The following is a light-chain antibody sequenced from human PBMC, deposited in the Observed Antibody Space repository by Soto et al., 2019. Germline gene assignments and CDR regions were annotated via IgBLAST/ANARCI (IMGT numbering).Light chain of an antibody. CDR2: EDT. V-gene: IGLV2-23*01. CDR1: SSDVGSYDL. CDR3: CSYAGSGTFV. J-gene: IGLJ1*01. Sequence: QSALTQPASVSGSPGQSITISCTGTSSDVGSYDLVSWYQQPPGKAPKLMIYEDTKRPSGISTRFSGSKSGNAASLTISGLQAEEEADYYCCSYAGSGTFVFGTGTKLTVL.